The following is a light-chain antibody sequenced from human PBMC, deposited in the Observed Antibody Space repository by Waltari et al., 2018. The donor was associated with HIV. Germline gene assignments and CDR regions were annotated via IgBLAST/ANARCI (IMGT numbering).Light chain of an antibody. CDR3: CSYAGSYTLI. Sequence: QSALTQPRSVSGSPGQPVTISCTGSSGDVGGYNYVSWYQHHPGKAPRLMFYDVTKLPSGVPYRFSGSKSGNTASLTIAVLQAEDEADYYCCSYAGSYTLIFGGGTQLTVL. CDR1: SGDVGGYNY. CDR2: DVT. V-gene: IGLV2-11*01. J-gene: IGLJ2*01.